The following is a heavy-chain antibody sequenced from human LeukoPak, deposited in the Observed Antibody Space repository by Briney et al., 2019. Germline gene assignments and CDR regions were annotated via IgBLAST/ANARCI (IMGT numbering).Heavy chain of an antibody. V-gene: IGHV3-74*01. D-gene: IGHD5-12*01. CDR3: ARDGYSGSLDY. CDR1: GFTFSSYW. J-gene: IGHJ4*02. CDR2: INTDGSST. Sequence: PGGSLRLSCAASGFTFSSYWMHWVRQAPGKGLVWVSRINTDGSSTSYADSVKGRFTISRDNAKNTLYLQMNSLRAEDTAVYYCARDGYSGSLDYWGQGTLVTVSS.